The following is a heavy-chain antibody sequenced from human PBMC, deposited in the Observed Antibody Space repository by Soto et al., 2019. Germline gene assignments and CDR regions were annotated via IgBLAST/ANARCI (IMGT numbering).Heavy chain of an antibody. CDR3: AKGYGDYVTYFQH. CDR1: GFTFSSYA. J-gene: IGHJ1*01. D-gene: IGHD4-17*01. Sequence: EVQLLESGGGLVQPGGSLRFSCEASGFTFSSYAMSWVRQAPGKGLEWVSAISGSGGRTYYADAGKGRFTISRDNSKNTLYLQMNSLRAEDTAVYYCAKGYGDYVTYFQHWGQGTLVTVSS. V-gene: IGHV3-23*01. CDR2: ISGSGGRT.